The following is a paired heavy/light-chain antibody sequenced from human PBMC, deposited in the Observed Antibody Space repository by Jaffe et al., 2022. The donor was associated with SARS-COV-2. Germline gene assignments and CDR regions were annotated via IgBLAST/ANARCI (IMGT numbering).Light chain of an antibody. CDR1: QDISTY. Sequence: DIQMTQSPSSLSASVGDRVTITCQASQDISTYLNWYQQKPGKAPKLLIYDASNLETGVPSRFSGSGSGTDFTFTISSLQPEDIATYYCHQYDNPPYTFGQGTKLEIK. J-gene: IGKJ2*01. CDR3: HQYDNPPYT. V-gene: IGKV1-33*01. CDR2: DAS.
Heavy chain of an antibody. CDR3: ASGGLGSYYDYVWGSYRRNQAFDI. Sequence: EVQLVESGGGLVQPGGSLRLSCAASGFTFSSYWMNWVRQAPGQAPGKGLEWVANIKQDGSEKYYVDSVKGRFTISRDNAKNSLYLQMNSLRAEDTAVYYCASGGLGSYYDYVWGSYRRNQAFDIWGQGTMVTVSS. V-gene: IGHV3-7*01. CDR1: GFTFSSYW. D-gene: IGHD3-16*02. CDR2: IKQDGSEK. J-gene: IGHJ3*02.